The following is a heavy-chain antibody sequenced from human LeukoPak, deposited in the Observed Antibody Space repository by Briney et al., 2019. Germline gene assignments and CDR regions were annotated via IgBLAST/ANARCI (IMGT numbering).Heavy chain of an antibody. J-gene: IGHJ4*02. Sequence: SETLSLTCTVSGGSISSGDYYWSWIRQPPGKGLEWIGYIYYSGSTYYNPSLKSRVTISVDTSKNQFSLKLSSVTAADTAVYYCARLRRYCSSTSCPIYWGQGALVTVSS. D-gene: IGHD2-2*01. CDR1: GGSISSGDYY. CDR3: ARLRRYCSSTSCPIY. V-gene: IGHV4-30-4*01. CDR2: IYYSGST.